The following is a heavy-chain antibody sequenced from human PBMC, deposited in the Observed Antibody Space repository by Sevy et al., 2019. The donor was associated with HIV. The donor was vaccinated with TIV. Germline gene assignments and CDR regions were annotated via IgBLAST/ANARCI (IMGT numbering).Heavy chain of an antibody. CDR1: GIIFTSSG. CDR3: AKDFTGYNGMDV. Sequence: GGYLRLSCVVSGIIFTSSGMHWVRQAPGKGLEWVAVISYHGRDKFYADSVKGRFTSSRDNSKNILYLQMNGLRIEDTAVYYCAKDFTGYNGMDVWGQGTMVIVSS. CDR2: ISYHGRDK. J-gene: IGHJ6*02. D-gene: IGHD3-9*01. V-gene: IGHV3-30*18.